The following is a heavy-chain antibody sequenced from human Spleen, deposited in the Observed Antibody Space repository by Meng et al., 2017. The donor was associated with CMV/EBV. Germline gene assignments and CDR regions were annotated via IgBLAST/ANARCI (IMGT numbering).Heavy chain of an antibody. CDR1: GYTFTNYG. V-gene: IGHV1-18*01. Sequence: ASVKVSCKASGYTFTNYGISWVRQAPGQGLEWMGWIGAYNGNTNYAQKYQGRVTMTTDTSTSTAYMELRSLRSDDTAVYYCAKDYTPGYDCFDPRGQGTLVTVSS. CDR3: AKDYTPGYDCFDP. D-gene: IGHD3-16*01. J-gene: IGHJ5*02. CDR2: IGAYNGNT.